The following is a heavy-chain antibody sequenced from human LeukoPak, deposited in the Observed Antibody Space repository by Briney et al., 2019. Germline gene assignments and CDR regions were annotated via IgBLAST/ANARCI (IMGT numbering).Heavy chain of an antibody. V-gene: IGHV3-64D*09. Sequence: GGSLRLSCSASGFSFGNYAMHWVRQAPGKGLEYVSAISTNGGHTYYADSVQGRFTISRDDSKNTLYLQMSSLRAEDTALYYCVKDLLGYCSSTSCYATGPFDYWGQGTLVTVSS. CDR3: VKDLLGYCSSTSCYATGPFDY. J-gene: IGHJ4*02. CDR2: ISTNGGHT. CDR1: GFSFGNYA. D-gene: IGHD2-2*01.